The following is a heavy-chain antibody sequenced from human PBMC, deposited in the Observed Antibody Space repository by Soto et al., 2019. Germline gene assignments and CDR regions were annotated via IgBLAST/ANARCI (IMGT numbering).Heavy chain of an antibody. D-gene: IGHD5-18*01. CDR1: GVTLTNVW. Sequence: GGSLRLSCEVSGVTLTNVWMNWVRQAPGKGPEWVGRIKSNIDGGTTDYAAPVKGRFTVSRDDSENTLYLQMNSLKTEDTAVYYCSHGYYQYFNSWGQGNLVTVSS. J-gene: IGHJ4*02. CDR3: SHGYYQYFNS. CDR2: IKSNIDGGTT. V-gene: IGHV3-15*07.